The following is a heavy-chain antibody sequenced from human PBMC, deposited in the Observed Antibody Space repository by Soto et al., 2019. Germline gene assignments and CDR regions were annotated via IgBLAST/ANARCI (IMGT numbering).Heavy chain of an antibody. CDR1: GGTISRYY. CDR3: ARDLWGYCGTDCYPLDV. V-gene: IGHV4-59*01. CDR2: MYNTGST. Sequence: QVQLQESGPGLVKPSETLSLTCTVSGGTISRYYWSWIRQPPGKGLEWIGYMYNTGSTVYNPSFKSRVTISVHTSKNHFSLKLNSVTAADTAVYYCARDLWGYCGTDCYPLDVWGQGTTVTVSS. D-gene: IGHD2-21*02. J-gene: IGHJ6*02.